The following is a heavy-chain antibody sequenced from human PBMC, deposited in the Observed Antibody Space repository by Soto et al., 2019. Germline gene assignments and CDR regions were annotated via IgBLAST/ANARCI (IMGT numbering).Heavy chain of an antibody. Sequence: ASVKVSCKASGYTFTSYGIRWVRQAPGQGLEWMGWISAYNGNTNYAQKLQGRVTMTTDTSTSTAYMELRSLRSEDTAVYYCARFRDCSSTSCYGFYYYYMDVWGKGTTVTVSS. D-gene: IGHD2-2*01. V-gene: IGHV1-18*01. CDR2: ISAYNGNT. CDR3: ARFRDCSSTSCYGFYYYYMDV. J-gene: IGHJ6*03. CDR1: GYTFTSYG.